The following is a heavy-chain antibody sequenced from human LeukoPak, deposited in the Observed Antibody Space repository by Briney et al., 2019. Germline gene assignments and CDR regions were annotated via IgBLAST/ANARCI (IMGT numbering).Heavy chain of an antibody. J-gene: IGHJ4*02. D-gene: IGHD6-13*01. Sequence: GESLKISCQASGYSFTNYWVGWVRQMPGEGLEWLGIIHVTDSETKYSPSFQGQVTISADKSIDTAYLQWGSLKASDTAMYYGAIATDGNFYFDHCGQGTLVTVSS. V-gene: IGHV5-51*01. CDR2: IHVTDSET. CDR3: AIATDGNFYFDH. CDR1: GYSFTNYW.